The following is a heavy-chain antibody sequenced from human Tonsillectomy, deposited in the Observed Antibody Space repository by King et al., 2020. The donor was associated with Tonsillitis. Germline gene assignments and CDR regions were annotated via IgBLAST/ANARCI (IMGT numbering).Heavy chain of an antibody. CDR1: GFTFRSFD. CDR2: LSSDGSIE. J-gene: IGHJ4*02. V-gene: IGHV3-30*18. D-gene: IGHD5-18*01. CDR3: AKTRRGYSYGQYFDY. Sequence: VQLVESGGGVVQPGRSLRLSCAASGFTFRSFDMHWVRQAPGKGLEWVAVLSSDGSIEYYADSVKGRFTISRDNRKNTLHLQMNSLRPEDTAVYHCAKTRRGYSYGQYFDYWGQGTLVTVSS.